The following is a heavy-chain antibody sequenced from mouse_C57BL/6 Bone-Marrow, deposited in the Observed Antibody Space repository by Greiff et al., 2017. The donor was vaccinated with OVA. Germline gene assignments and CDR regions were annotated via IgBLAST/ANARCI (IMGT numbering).Heavy chain of an antibody. CDR2: ISSGGSYT. Sequence: EVKLMESGGDLVKPGGSLKLSCAASGFTFSSYGMSWVRQTPDKRLEWVATISSGGSYTYYPDSVKGRFTISRDNAKNTLYLQMSSLKSEDTAMYYCARHGANWDGAFAYWGQGTLVTVSA. J-gene: IGHJ3*01. V-gene: IGHV5-6*01. CDR1: GFTFSSYG. CDR3: ARHGANWDGAFAY. D-gene: IGHD4-1*01.